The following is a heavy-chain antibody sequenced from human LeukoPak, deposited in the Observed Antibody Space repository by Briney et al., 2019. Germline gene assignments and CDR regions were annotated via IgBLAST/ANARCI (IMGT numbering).Heavy chain of an antibody. Sequence: SETLSLTCTVSGASIRSSYWSWIRQSPGKGLEWIGYIHHSGNTNYNPSLESRVTISIDTSKNQLSLKLSSVTAADTAVYYCARGYFDSSGYSNPFDHWGQGTLVTVSS. J-gene: IGHJ4*02. CDR2: IHHSGNT. CDR1: GASIRSSY. CDR3: ARGYFDSSGYSNPFDH. D-gene: IGHD3-22*01. V-gene: IGHV4-59*01.